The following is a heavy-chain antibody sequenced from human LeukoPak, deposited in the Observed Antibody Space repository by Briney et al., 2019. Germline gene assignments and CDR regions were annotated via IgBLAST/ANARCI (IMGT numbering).Heavy chain of an antibody. CDR2: IYPGDSDT. CDR3: ARGLPTVMYDAFDI. V-gene: IGHV5-51*01. J-gene: IGHJ3*02. D-gene: IGHD2-2*01. Sequence: GESLKISCKGSGYSFASHWIGWVRQMPGKGLEWMGIIYPGDSDTRYSPSFQGQVTISADKSFNTAYLQWSSLRASDTAMYYCARGLPTVMYDAFDIWGQGTKVIVSS. CDR1: GYSFASHW.